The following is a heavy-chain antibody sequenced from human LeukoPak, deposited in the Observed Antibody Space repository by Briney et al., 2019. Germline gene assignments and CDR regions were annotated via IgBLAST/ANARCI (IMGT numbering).Heavy chain of an antibody. CDR1: GFTFSSYE. CDR2: ISSSGSTI. CDR3: ARDHDTVNWDGTTFDY. D-gene: IGHD1-14*01. J-gene: IGHJ4*02. Sequence: GGSLRLSCAASGFTFSSYEMNWVRQAPGKGLEWVSYISSSGSTIYYADSVKGRFTISRDNAKSSLYLQMNSLRAEDTAVYYCARDHDTVNWDGTTFDYWGQGTLVTVSS. V-gene: IGHV3-48*03.